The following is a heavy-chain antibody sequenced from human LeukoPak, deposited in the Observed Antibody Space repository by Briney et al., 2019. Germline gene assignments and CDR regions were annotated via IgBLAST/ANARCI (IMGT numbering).Heavy chain of an antibody. CDR1: GFTVSSNY. CDR2: IYSGGST. D-gene: IGHD3-22*01. V-gene: IGHV3-66*01. Sequence: GGSLRLSCAASGFTVSSNYMSWVRQAPGKGLEWVSVIYSGGSTYYADSVKGRFTISRDNSKNTLYLQMNSLRAEDTAVYYCARDKLYYDSSGYYSGAFDIWGQGTMVTVSS. CDR3: ARDKLYYDSSGYYSGAFDI. J-gene: IGHJ3*02.